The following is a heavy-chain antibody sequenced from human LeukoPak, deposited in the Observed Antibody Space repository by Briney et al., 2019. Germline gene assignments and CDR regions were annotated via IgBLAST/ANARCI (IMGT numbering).Heavy chain of an antibody. V-gene: IGHV3-49*04. Sequence: PGGSLRLSCTGSGFTFGDYALNWVRQAPGKGLEWVGFIRSRAYGGIPEYAASVKGRLIISRDDSKSFAYLQMNSLKTEDTAVYYCSRSGAGRDYLDSWGQGTLVTVSS. J-gene: IGHJ4*02. CDR1: GFTFGDYA. CDR2: IRSRAYGGIP. CDR3: SRSGAGRDYLDS. D-gene: IGHD3-10*01.